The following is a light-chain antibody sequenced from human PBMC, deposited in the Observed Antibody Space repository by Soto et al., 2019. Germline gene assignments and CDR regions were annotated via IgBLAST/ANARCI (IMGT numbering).Light chain of an antibody. J-gene: IGKJ4*01. CDR2: GAS. CDR3: QQYGRSPLT. CDR1: QSVSSSY. Sequence: EIVLTQSPGTLSLSPGERATLSCRASQSVSSSYLAWYQQKPGQAPRLLIYGASSRATGIPDRFSGSGSGTDFTLTISRLEPEDFAVYYCQQYGRSPLTFGGGTTLEIK. V-gene: IGKV3-20*01.